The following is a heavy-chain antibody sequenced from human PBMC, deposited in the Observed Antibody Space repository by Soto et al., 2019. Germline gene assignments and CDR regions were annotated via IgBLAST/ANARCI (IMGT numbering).Heavy chain of an antibody. CDR1: GFTFSSYA. D-gene: IGHD3-10*01. Sequence: GSLRLSCAASGFTFSSYAMNWLRQAPGKGLEWVSTITGSGATTYYTDSVKGRFTISRDNSKNTLYLQMNSLRAEDTAVYYCASRTAVTNYFDYWGQGALVTVSS. J-gene: IGHJ4*02. CDR2: ITGSGATT. V-gene: IGHV3-23*01. CDR3: ASRTAVTNYFDY.